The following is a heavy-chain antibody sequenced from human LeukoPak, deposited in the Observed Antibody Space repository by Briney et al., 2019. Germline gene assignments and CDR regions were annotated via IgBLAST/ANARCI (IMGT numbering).Heavy chain of an antibody. CDR1: GFSLSTSGVG. J-gene: IGHJ4*02. V-gene: IGHV2-5*02. D-gene: IGHD3-10*01. Sequence: SGPTLVNLTQTLTLTCTFSGFSLSTSGVGVGWIRQPPGKALEWLALIYWDDDKRYSPSLKSRLTITKDTSKNQVVLTMTNMDPVDTATYYCAQLPYPGITMENWGQGTLVTVSS. CDR3: AQLPYPGITMEN. CDR2: IYWDDDK.